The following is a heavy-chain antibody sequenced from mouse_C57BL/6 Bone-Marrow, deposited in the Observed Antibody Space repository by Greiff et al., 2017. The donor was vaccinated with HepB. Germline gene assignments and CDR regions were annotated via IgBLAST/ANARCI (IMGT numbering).Heavy chain of an antibody. CDR1: GYTFTDYY. J-gene: IGHJ2*01. Sequence: QVQLKESGAELVRPGASVKLSCKASGYTFTDYYINWVKQRPGQGLEWIARIYPGSGNTYYNEKFKGKATLTAEKSSSTAYMQLSSLTSEDSAVYFCARKRANWAYFDYWGQGTTLTVSS. D-gene: IGHD4-1*01. V-gene: IGHV1-76*01. CDR2: IYPGSGNT. CDR3: ARKRANWAYFDY.